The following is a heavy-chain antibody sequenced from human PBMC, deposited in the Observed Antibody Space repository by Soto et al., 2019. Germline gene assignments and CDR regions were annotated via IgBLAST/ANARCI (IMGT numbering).Heavy chain of an antibody. Sequence: SGPTLVNPTQTLTLTCTFSGFSLDTNGMCVSWIRQPPGKALEWLAVIDWEGDKYYSSSLKTRLTISKDTSKNQVVLTMINMDPVETATYYCAKTSGYSYGFLPPDFDYWGQGPLITFYS. CDR2: IDWEGDK. V-gene: IGHV2-70*01. D-gene: IGHD5-18*01. J-gene: IGHJ4*02. CDR3: AKTSGYSYGFLPPDFDY. CDR1: GFSLDTNGMC.